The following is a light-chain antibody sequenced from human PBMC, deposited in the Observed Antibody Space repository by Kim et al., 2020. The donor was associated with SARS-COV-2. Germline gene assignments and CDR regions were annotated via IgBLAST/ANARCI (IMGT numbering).Light chain of an antibody. J-gene: IGKJ1*01. CDR1: QSIGNR. Sequence: ASVGDRVTITCRASQSIGNRLAWQQQKPGKAPKVVISKASNLESGVPTRFSGSGSGTEFTLTISSLQPDDFATYYCQDYSTYSKTFGQGTKVDIK. V-gene: IGKV1-5*03. CDR3: QDYSTYSKT. CDR2: KAS.